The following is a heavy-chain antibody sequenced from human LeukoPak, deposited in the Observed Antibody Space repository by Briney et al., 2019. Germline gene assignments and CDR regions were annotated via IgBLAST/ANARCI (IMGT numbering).Heavy chain of an antibody. D-gene: IGHD3-10*01. V-gene: IGHV3-30*18. CDR2: ISYDGSNK. Sequence: PGRSLRLSCAASGFTFRSYAMHWVRQAPGKGLEWVAVISYDGSNKYFGDSVKGLFTISRDNSKNTLYLQMDSLRAEDTAIYYCAKAVTSDYHSLYYNYYMDVWGKGTTVTVSS. CDR1: GFTFRSYA. CDR3: AKAVTSDYHSLYYNYYMDV. J-gene: IGHJ6*03.